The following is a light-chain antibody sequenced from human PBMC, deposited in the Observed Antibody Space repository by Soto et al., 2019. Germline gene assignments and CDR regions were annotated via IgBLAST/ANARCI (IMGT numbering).Light chain of an antibody. J-gene: IGKJ1*01. Sequence: EIVLTQSPATLSLSPGERATLSCRASQSVSNSLAWYQQKPGQAPRLLIYDTSNRATGIPARFSGSGSGTDFTLTISSLEPEDFAVYYCQQRSNWPSTFGQGTKVDIK. CDR3: QQRSNWPST. V-gene: IGKV3-11*01. CDR2: DTS. CDR1: QSVSNS.